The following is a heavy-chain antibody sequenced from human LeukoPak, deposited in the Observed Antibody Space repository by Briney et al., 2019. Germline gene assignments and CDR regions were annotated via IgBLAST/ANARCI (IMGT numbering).Heavy chain of an antibody. D-gene: IGHD4-17*01. V-gene: IGHV3-21*01. J-gene: IGHJ5*02. CDR1: GFTFSSYA. CDR2: ISTSSAYI. Sequence: GGSLRLSCAASGFTFSSYAMNWVRQAPGKGLEWVSSISTSSAYIYYADSVKGRFTISRDNAKDSLYLQMNSLRAEDTAVYYCARDYGEYLNWFDPWGQGTLVTVSS. CDR3: ARDYGEYLNWFDP.